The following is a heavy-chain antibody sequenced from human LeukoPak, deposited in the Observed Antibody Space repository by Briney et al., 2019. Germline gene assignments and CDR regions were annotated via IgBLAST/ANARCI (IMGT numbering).Heavy chain of an antibody. V-gene: IGHV3-53*01. CDR3: ARDRPSSGSSFDI. CDR2: IYSDGST. D-gene: IGHD1-26*01. Sequence: PGGSLRLSCAVSGFTVSSNYMSWVRQAPGKGLEWVSVIYSDGSTYYADSVKGRFTVSRDSSKNTVYLQMNSLRVEDTAVYFCARDRPSSGSSFDIWGQGTLVTVS. J-gene: IGHJ3*02. CDR1: GFTVSSNY.